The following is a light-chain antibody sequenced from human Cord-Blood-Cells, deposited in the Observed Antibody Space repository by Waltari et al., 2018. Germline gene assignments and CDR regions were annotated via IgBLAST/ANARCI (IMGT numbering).Light chain of an antibody. V-gene: IGKV1-39*01. Sequence: DIQMTQSPSSLSASVGESVTITCRSSQSISSYLNWYQQKPGKAPKLLIYAASSLQSGVPSRFSGSGSGTDVTLTISSLQPEDFATYYCQQSYSTPQYTFGQGTKLEIK. J-gene: IGKJ2*01. CDR2: AAS. CDR3: QQSYSTPQYT. CDR1: QSISSY.